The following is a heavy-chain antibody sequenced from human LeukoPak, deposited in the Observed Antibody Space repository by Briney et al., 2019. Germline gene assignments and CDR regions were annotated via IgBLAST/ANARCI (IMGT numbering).Heavy chain of an antibody. CDR3: ARGLDY. J-gene: IGHJ4*02. CDR1: GFTFSSYA. CDR2: ISYDGSNK. V-gene: IGHV3-30-3*01. Sequence: GRSLRLSCAASGFTFSSYAMHWVRQAPGKGLEWVAVISYDGSNKYYADSVKGRFTISRDNSKNTLYLQMNSPRAEDTAVYYCARGLDYWGQGTLVTVSS.